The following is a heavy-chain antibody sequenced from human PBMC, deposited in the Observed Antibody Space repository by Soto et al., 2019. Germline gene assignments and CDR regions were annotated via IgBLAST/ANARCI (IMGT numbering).Heavy chain of an antibody. Sequence: QVQLVQSGAELKKPGASVKVSCKASGYTFTTYGISGLRKAPGQGLEWMGWISAYNGKKNYAQKLQGRVTMTTDTSTCTAYMELSSLRSDDTAVYYCAREAAAGTLDYWGQGTLVTVSS. CDR2: ISAYNGKK. CDR1: GYTFTTYG. V-gene: IGHV1-18*01. CDR3: AREAAAGTLDY. J-gene: IGHJ4*02. D-gene: IGHD6-13*01.